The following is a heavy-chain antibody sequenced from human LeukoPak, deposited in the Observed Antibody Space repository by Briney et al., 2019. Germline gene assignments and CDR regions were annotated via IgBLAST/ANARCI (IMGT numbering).Heavy chain of an antibody. CDR3: AKDSSRIAVAGTYGNY. V-gene: IGHV3-21*01. CDR1: GFTFSTYT. J-gene: IGHJ4*02. Sequence: GGSLRLSCAASGFTFSTYTMNWVRQAPGKGLEWVSSISSGSSYIYYADSVKGRFTISRDNTKNSLYLQMNSLRAEDTAVYYCAKDSSRIAVAGTYGNYWGQGTLVTVSS. D-gene: IGHD6-19*01. CDR2: ISSGSSYI.